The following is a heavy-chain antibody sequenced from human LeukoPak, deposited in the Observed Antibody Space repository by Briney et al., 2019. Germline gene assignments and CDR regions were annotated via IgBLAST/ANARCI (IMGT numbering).Heavy chain of an antibody. V-gene: IGHV1-69*13. CDR1: GYTFTTYG. Sequence: SVNVSCKASGYTFTTYGITWVRQAPGQGLEWMGGIIPIFGTANYAQKFQGRVTITADESTSTAYMELSSLRSEDTAVYYCARALKPYYYGSGSYHDAFDIWGQGTMVTVSS. CDR2: IIPIFGTA. D-gene: IGHD3-10*01. CDR3: ARALKPYYYGSGSYHDAFDI. J-gene: IGHJ3*02.